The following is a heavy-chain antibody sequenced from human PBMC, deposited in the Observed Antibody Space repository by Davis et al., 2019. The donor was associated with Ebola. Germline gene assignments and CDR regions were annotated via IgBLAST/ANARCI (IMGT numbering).Heavy chain of an antibody. CDR2: ISGDGNFK. D-gene: IGHD3-22*01. CDR1: GAISDDYV. Sequence: GESLKISCGASGAISDDYVMPWVRQAPGKGLVWVSTISGDGNFKYYADSVKGRFTISRDNNGQFLYLHMNSLRPEDTAFYYCVKGHDSSIRTHFDNWGQGTLVTVSS. CDR3: VKGHDSSIRTHFDN. J-gene: IGHJ4*02. V-gene: IGHV3-43*02.